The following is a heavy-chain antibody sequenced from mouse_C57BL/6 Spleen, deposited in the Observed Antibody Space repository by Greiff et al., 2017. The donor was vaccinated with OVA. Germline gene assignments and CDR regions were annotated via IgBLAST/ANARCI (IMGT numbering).Heavy chain of an antibody. CDR1: GYTFTSYW. CDR3: ARKGPGKGAMDY. D-gene: IGHD4-1*01. CDR2: IDPSDSYT. J-gene: IGHJ4*01. V-gene: IGHV1-69*01. Sequence: QVQLQQSGAELVMPGASVKLSCKASGYTFTSYWMHWVKQRPGQGLEWIGEIDPSDSYTNYNQKFKGKSTLTVDKSSSTAYMQLSSLTSEDSAVYYCARKGPGKGAMDYWGQGTSVTVSS.